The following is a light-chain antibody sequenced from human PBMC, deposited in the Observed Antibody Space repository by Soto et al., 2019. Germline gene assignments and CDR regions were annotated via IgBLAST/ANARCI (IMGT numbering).Light chain of an antibody. CDR1: SSDVGGYNY. Sequence: QSALTQPRSVSGSPGQSVTISCTGTSSDVGGYNYVSWYQQHPGKAPKLMIYDVSKRPSGVPDRFSGSKSGNTASLTISGLQAEDEADYYCCSYAGSYTLRVVFGGGTQLTVL. CDR2: DVS. CDR3: CSYAGSYTLRVV. V-gene: IGLV2-11*01. J-gene: IGLJ2*01.